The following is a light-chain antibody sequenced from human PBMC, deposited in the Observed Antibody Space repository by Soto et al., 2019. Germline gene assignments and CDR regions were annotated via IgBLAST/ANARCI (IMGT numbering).Light chain of an antibody. J-gene: IGKJ2*01. Sequence: DVVLTQSPLSLPVTPGEPASISCRSSQSLLQSNGYNYLDWYLQKPGQSPQLLIYLGFNRASGVPDRVSGSGSGTDFTLKISRVEAEDVGVYYCMQALQTPFTFGQGTKLEIK. CDR3: MQALQTPFT. CDR2: LGF. V-gene: IGKV2-28*01. CDR1: QSLLQSNGYNY.